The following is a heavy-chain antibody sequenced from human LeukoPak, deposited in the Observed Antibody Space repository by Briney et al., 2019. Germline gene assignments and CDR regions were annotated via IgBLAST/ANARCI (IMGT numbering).Heavy chain of an antibody. CDR2: ISSSSNHI. CDR3: AREPKARAGSNAFDI. Sequence: GGSLRLSCAASGFTFSTYSMNWVRQAPGKGLEWVSSISSSSNHIYYADSVKGRFTISRDNAKNSLYLQMNSLRAEDTAVYYCAREPKARAGSNAFDIWGQGTMVTVSS. J-gene: IGHJ3*02. CDR1: GFTFSTYS. D-gene: IGHD1-7*01. V-gene: IGHV3-21*01.